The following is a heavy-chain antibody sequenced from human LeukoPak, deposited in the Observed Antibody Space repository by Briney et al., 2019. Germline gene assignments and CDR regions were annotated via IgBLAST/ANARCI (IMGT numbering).Heavy chain of an antibody. V-gene: IGHV3-23*01. D-gene: IGHD3-16*01. J-gene: IGHJ4*02. CDR1: GFTFSSYA. CDR3: AKDHIGGTKRVYFDY. CDR2: ISGSGGST. Sequence: GGSLRLSCAASGFTFSSYAMSWVRQAPGKGLEWVSAISGSGGSTYYADSVKGRFSISRDNSKNTLYLQMNSLRAEDTAVYYCAKDHIGGTKRVYFDYWGQGTLVTVSS.